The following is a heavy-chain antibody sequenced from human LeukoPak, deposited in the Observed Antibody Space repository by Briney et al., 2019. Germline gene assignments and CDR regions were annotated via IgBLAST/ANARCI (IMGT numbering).Heavy chain of an antibody. V-gene: IGHV1-2*02. CDR3: ARGRSEGGTIDY. CDR1: GGTFSSYA. Sequence: ASVKVSCKASGGTFSSYAISWVRQAPGQGLEWMGWINPNSGGTKYAQKFQGRVTMTRDTSISTAYMELSSLTSDDTAVFYCARGRSEGGTIDYWGQGTLVTVSS. J-gene: IGHJ4*02. D-gene: IGHD3-10*01. CDR2: INPNSGGT.